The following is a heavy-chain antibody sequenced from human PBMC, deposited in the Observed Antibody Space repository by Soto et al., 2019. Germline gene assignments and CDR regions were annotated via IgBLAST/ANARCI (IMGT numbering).Heavy chain of an antibody. Sequence: SETLSLTCAVYGXSFSGYYWSWIRQPPGKGLEWIGEINHSGSTNYNPSLKSRVTISVDTSKNQFSLKLSSVTAADTAVYYCARGSRTTFIAARSHFDYWGQGTLVTVSS. CDR1: GXSFSGYY. CDR3: ARGSRTTFIAARSHFDY. J-gene: IGHJ4*02. V-gene: IGHV4-34*01. CDR2: INHSGST. D-gene: IGHD6-6*01.